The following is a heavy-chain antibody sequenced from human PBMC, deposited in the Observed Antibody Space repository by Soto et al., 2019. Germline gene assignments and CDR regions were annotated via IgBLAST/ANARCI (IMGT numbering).Heavy chain of an antibody. V-gene: IGHV3-73*02. Sequence: EMQLVESGGGLVQPGGSLKLSCAASGVLFSGSAIHWVRQASGKGLEWVGRIRSKTNSYATAYAASLKGRFTISRDDSKNTAYLQINSRKAEDTGVYFCTGPPGGYLDYWGQGTLVTVSS. CDR3: TGPPGGYLDY. J-gene: IGHJ4*02. CDR2: IRSKTNSYAT. CDR1: GVLFSGSA. D-gene: IGHD3-10*01.